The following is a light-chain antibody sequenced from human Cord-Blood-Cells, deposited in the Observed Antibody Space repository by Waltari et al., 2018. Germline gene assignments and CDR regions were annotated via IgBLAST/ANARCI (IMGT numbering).Light chain of an antibody. V-gene: IGKV1-5*01. CDR2: DAA. CDR3: QQYNSYMYT. J-gene: IGKJ2*01. Sequence: DFQMTQSTSTLSASVGDRVPITCRASQSISSWLAWYQQKPGKAPKLLIYDAASLESGVPSRFSGSGSGTEFTLTISSLQPDDFATYYCQQYNSYMYTFGQGTKLEIK. CDR1: QSISSW.